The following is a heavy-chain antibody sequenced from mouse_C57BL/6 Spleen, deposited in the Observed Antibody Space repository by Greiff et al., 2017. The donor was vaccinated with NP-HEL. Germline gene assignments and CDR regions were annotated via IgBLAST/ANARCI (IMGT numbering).Heavy chain of an antibody. CDR3: ARSGEGDGYYGWFAY. J-gene: IGHJ3*01. V-gene: IGHV1-64*01. CDR2: IHPNSGST. Sequence: QVQLQQPGAELVKPGASVKLSCKASGYTFTSYWMHWVKQRPGQGLEWIGMIHPNSGSTNYNEKLKSNATLTVDKSSSTAYMQLSSLTSEDSAVYYCARSGEGDGYYGWFAYWGQGTLVTVSA. D-gene: IGHD2-3*01. CDR1: GYTFTSYW.